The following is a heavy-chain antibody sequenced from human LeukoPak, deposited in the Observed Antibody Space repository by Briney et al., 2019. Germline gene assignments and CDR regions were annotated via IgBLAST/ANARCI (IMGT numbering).Heavy chain of an antibody. CDR3: ARAGAVAVIRQGSDY. CDR1: GFTFSSYW. Sequence: GGSLRLSCAASGFTFSSYWMSWVRQAPGKGLEWVANIKQDGGEKYYVDSVKGRFTISRDNAKNSLYLQMNSLRAEDTAVYYCARAGAVAVIRQGSDYWGQGTLVTVSS. D-gene: IGHD6-19*01. V-gene: IGHV3-7*01. CDR2: IKQDGGEK. J-gene: IGHJ4*02.